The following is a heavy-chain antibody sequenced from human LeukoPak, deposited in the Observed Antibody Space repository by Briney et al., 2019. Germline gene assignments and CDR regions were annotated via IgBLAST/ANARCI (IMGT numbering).Heavy chain of an antibody. CDR2: INHSGST. V-gene: IGHV4-34*01. CDR1: GGSFSGYY. Sequence: ETLSLTCAVYGGSFSGYYWSWIRQPPGKGLEWIGEINHSGSTNYNPSLKSRVTISVDTSTTEFSPEQSSVTAADTAGYYCARGEAAAGNFDYWGQGTLVTVSS. J-gene: IGHJ4*02. D-gene: IGHD6-13*01. CDR3: ARGEAAAGNFDY.